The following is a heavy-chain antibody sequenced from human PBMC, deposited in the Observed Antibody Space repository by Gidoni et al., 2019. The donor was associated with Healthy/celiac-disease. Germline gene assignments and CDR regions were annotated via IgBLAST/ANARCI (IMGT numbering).Heavy chain of an antibody. Sequence: EVQLLESGGGLVQPGGSLRLSCAASGFTFSSYAMSWVRQAPGKGLEGVSAISGSGGSTYYADSVKGRFTISRDNSKNTLYLQMNSLRAEDTAVYYCAKEAHYYGSGVDYFDYWGQGTLVTVSS. CDR1: GFTFSSYA. CDR2: ISGSGGST. CDR3: AKEAHYYGSGVDYFDY. D-gene: IGHD3-10*01. J-gene: IGHJ4*02. V-gene: IGHV3-23*01.